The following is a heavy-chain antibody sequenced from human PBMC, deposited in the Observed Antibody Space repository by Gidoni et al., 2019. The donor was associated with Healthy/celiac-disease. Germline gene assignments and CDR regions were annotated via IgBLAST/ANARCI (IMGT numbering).Heavy chain of an antibody. CDR1: GGSFSGSY. Sequence: QVQLQQWGAGLLKPSETLSLTCAVYGGSFSGSYWSWIRQPPGKGLEWIGDINHSGSTNYNPSLKSRVTISVDTSKNQFSLKLSSVTAADTAVYYCARVSSRWQLWLAKPKYYYYGMDVWGQGTTVTVSS. CDR3: ARVSSRWQLWLAKPKYYYYGMDV. D-gene: IGHD5-18*01. CDR2: INHSGST. J-gene: IGHJ6*02. V-gene: IGHV4-34*01.